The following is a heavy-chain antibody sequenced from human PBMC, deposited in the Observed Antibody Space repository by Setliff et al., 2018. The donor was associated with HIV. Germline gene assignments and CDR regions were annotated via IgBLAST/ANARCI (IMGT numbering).Heavy chain of an antibody. CDR1: GYTFTAHY. Sequence: ASVKVSCKASGYTFTAHYLHWVRQVPGQGIEWIGWLNSNSGSTKIAHKFQGRVTLSRDTSINTVYMELSSLKSDDTAVYYCARGAWIQLWNGDFDIWGQGTMVTVS. V-gene: IGHV1-2*02. CDR2: LNSNSGST. CDR3: ARGAWIQLWNGDFDI. J-gene: IGHJ3*02. D-gene: IGHD5-18*01.